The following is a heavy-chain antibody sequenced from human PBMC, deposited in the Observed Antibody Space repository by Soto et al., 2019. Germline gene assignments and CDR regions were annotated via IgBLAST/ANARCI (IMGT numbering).Heavy chain of an antibody. Sequence: QITLKESGPTLVKPTQTLTLTCTFSGFSRSTIGVGVCWLRQPPGKALQWLPLIYWDDDKRYSPSLKTRLTIAKDPSKYQGVLKMTHMAPVDTATYYCAHSTGGNPAATPFFDYWGQGTLVTVSS. J-gene: IGHJ4*02. D-gene: IGHD2-2*01. CDR1: GFSRSTIGVG. CDR3: AHSTGGNPAATPFFDY. V-gene: IGHV2-5*02. CDR2: IYWDDDK.